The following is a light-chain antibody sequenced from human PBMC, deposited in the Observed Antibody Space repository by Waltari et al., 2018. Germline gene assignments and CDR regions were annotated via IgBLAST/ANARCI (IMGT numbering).Light chain of an antibody. CDR3: SSYTTSSAPCV. CDR1: DSDVGAYDF. CDR2: EVS. J-gene: IGLJ1*01. V-gene: IGLV2-14*01. Sequence: QSALTQPASVSGSPGQSITISCSGTDSDVGAYDFFSWYQQHPGKAPHLIIYEVSNLPSGISHRFSASQSGNTASLTISGLQAEDEADYYCSSYTTSSAPCVFGTGTRVTVL.